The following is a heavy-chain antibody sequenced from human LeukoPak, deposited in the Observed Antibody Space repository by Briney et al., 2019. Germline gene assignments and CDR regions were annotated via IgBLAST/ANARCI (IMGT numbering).Heavy chain of an antibody. CDR1: GGSISSGSYY. CDR3: ARIPTNAVPAAHNGFDI. CDR2: IYTSGST. V-gene: IGHV4-61*02. Sequence: SETLSLTCTVSGGSISSGSYYWSWIRQPAGKGLEWIGRIYTSGSTNYNPSLKSRVTISVDTSKNQFSLKLSSVTAADTAVYYCARIPTNAVPAAHNGFDIWGQGTMLTVSS. J-gene: IGHJ3*02. D-gene: IGHD2-2*01.